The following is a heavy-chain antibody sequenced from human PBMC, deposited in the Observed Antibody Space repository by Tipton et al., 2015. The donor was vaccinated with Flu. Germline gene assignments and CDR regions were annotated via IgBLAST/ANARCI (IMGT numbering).Heavy chain of an antibody. Sequence: GLVKPSETLSLTCTVSSGSIRSTNYFCAWIRQPPGKGLEWIGGINYSGSAYYNPPLKSRVAISVDTSKNQFSLKVYSVTAADTAVYYCARLSFYDVDLKNFYFDYWGQGALVTVSS. V-gene: IGHV4-39*01. CDR2: INYSGSA. CDR3: ARLSFYDVDLKNFYFDY. D-gene: IGHD3-10*02. J-gene: IGHJ4*02. CDR1: SGSIRSTNYF.